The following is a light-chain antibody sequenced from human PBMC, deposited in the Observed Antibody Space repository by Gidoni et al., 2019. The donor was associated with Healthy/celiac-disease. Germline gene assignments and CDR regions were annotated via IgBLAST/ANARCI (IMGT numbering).Light chain of an antibody. V-gene: IGKV1-39*01. CDR2: AAS. CDR3: QQSYSTPDT. CDR1: QSISSY. Sequence: DIQMTHSPSSLSASVGDRVTITCRASQSISSYLNWYQQKPGKAPKLLIYAASSLQSGVPSRFSGSGSGTEFTLTISSLQPEDFATYYCQQSYSTPDTFGQGTKLEIK. J-gene: IGKJ2*01.